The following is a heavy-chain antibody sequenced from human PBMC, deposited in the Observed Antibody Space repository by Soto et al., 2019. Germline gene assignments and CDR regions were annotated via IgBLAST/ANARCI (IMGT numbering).Heavy chain of an antibody. CDR1: GDTVTNHG. CDR2: INPYNGNT. J-gene: IGHJ3*02. CDR3: ARDRVAGIWGDAFDI. D-gene: IGHD3-16*01. V-gene: IGHV1-18*04. Sequence: ASVKVSCKTSGDTVTNHGINWVRQAPGQVLEWMGWINPYNGNTNYAQKLQGRVTLTTDTSTSTAYMDLRSLTSDDTAVYYCARDRVAGIWGDAFDIWGQGTMVTVSS.